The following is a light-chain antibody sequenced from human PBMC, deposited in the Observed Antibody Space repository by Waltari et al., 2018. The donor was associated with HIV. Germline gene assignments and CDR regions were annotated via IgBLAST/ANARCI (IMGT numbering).Light chain of an antibody. CDR2: DVT. J-gene: IGLJ1*01. V-gene: IGLV2-14*03. CDR3: SSYTSSSTFYV. CDR1: SSDVGGYNF. Sequence: QSALTQPASVSGSPGPSITLSCTGTSSDVGGYNFVSWYQQHPGKAPKLMIYDVTKRPSGVSNRFSGSKSGNTASLTITGLQAEDEADFYCSSYTSSSTFYVFGTGTKVTVL.